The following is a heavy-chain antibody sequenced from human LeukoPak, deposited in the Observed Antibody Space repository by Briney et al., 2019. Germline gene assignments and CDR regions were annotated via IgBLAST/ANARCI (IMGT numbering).Heavy chain of an antibody. D-gene: IGHD3-22*01. CDR1: GGSISSYY. J-gene: IGHJ2*01. CDR3: AGWGSGYYNFDL. Sequence: SETLSLTCTVSGGSISSYYWSWIRQPAGKGLEWIGRIYTSGSTNYNPSLKSRVTISGDKSKNQFSLKLSSVTAADTAVYYCAGWGSGYYNFDLWGRGTLVTVSS. CDR2: IYTSGST. V-gene: IGHV4-4*07.